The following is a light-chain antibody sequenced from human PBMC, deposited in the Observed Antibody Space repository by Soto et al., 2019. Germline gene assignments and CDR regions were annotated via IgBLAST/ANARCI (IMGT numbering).Light chain of an antibody. CDR2: DVS. CDR1: SSDVGGYDY. Sequence: QSALTQPASVSGSPGQSITLSCTGTSSDVGGYDYVSWYQQHPGKAPKLIISDVSNRPSGVSNRFSGSKSGNTASLTISGLQAEDEADYYCSCYSSSSIWVFGGGTKLTVL. V-gene: IGLV2-14*01. CDR3: SCYSSSSIWV. J-gene: IGLJ3*02.